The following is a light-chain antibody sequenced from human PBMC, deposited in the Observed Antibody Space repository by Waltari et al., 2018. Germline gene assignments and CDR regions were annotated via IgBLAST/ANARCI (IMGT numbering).Light chain of an antibody. Sequence: QSALPQPASVSGSPGQSITISCTGVSNDVGTDNLVAWYQQYPGKAPKLMIYEASKRPSGVSNRFSGSKSGNTASLTISGLQAEDEADYFCCSYVGSSTSYVFGIGTKVTVL. J-gene: IGLJ1*01. CDR1: SNDVGTDNL. V-gene: IGLV2-23*01. CDR2: EAS. CDR3: CSYVGSSTSYV.